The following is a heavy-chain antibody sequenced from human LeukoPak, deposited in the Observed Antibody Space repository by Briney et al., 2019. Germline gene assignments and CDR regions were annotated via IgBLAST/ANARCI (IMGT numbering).Heavy chain of an antibody. Sequence: ASVKVSCKASGYTFTGYYIHWVRQAPGQGLEWMGWINLNSGGTNYAQKFQGRVTMTMDPSISTAYMELSSLRSEDTAVYYCARRSDDYDSSAYYHWGQGTLVTVSS. V-gene: IGHV1-2*02. CDR3: ARRSDDYDSSAYYH. D-gene: IGHD3-22*01. J-gene: IGHJ4*02. CDR1: GYTFTGYY. CDR2: INLNSGGT.